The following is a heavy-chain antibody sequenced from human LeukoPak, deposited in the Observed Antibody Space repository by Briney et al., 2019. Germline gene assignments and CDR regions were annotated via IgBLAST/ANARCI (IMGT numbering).Heavy chain of an antibody. CDR1: GYTFTSYG. Sequence: GASVKVSCKASGYTFTSYGISWVRQAPGQGLEWMGWISAYNGNTNYAQKLQGRVTMTTDTSTSTAYMELRSLRSDDTAVYYCASVGYSSGWYPPHYFDYWGQGTLVTVSS. D-gene: IGHD6-19*01. CDR3: ASVGYSSGWYPPHYFDY. V-gene: IGHV1-18*01. J-gene: IGHJ4*02. CDR2: ISAYNGNT.